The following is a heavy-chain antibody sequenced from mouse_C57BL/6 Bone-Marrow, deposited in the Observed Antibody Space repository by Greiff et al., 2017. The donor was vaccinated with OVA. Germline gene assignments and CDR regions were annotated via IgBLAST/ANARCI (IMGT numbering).Heavy chain of an antibody. J-gene: IGHJ1*03. D-gene: IGHD1-1*01. CDR2: ISGGGGNT. V-gene: IGHV5-9*01. CDR1: GFTFSSYT. Sequence: EVHLVESGGGLVKPGGSLKLSCAASGFTFSSYTMSWVRQTPEKRLEWVATISGGGGNTYYPDSVKGRFTISRDNAKNTLYLQMSSLRSEDTALYYCARHPYYYGSSPHWYFDVWGTGTTVTVSS. CDR3: ARHPYYYGSSPHWYFDV.